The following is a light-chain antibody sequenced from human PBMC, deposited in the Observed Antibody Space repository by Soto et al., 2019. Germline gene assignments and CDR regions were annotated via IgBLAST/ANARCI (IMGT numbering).Light chain of an antibody. V-gene: IGKV1-6*01. CDR3: LQEYSSPLT. CDR1: QGIRND. Sequence: IQMTQSPSSLSACVGAGVSITCRASQGIRNDLGWYQQKPGKAPKLLIYAASSLQSGVPSRFSGSGSGTAFTLTISSLQPEEVATDYCLQEYSSPLTFGQGTKVDIK. CDR2: AAS. J-gene: IGKJ1*01.